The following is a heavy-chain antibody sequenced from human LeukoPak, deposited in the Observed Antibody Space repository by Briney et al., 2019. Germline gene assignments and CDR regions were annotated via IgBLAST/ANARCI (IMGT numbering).Heavy chain of an antibody. J-gene: IGHJ4*02. V-gene: IGHV3-72*01. Sequence: QPGGSLRLSCAASGFTFSDHYMDWVRQAPGKGLEWVGRIRKKANSYTTEYAASVKGRFTISRDDSDNSLYLQMNSLKTEDTAMYFCARDRSASNHGYSYDYWGQGTLVSVSS. CDR1: GFTFSDHY. CDR2: IRKKANSYTT. D-gene: IGHD3-10*01. CDR3: ARDRSASNHGYSYDY.